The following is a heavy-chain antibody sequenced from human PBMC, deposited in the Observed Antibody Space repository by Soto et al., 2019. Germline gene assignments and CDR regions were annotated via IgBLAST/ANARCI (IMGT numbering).Heavy chain of an antibody. D-gene: IGHD3-10*01. V-gene: IGHV3-23*01. J-gene: IGHJ4*02. CDR3: AKWLRGGSYYCDF. CDR2: VQSNHVT. CDR1: GFTFGSYA. Sequence: RGSLRLSCQVSGFTFGSYALSWVRQAPGKGLEWVALVQSNHVTYYADSVRGRFTVSRDNSKNTLYLQMDSLRVEDTALYYCAKWLRGGSYYCDFWGQGAMVTVSS.